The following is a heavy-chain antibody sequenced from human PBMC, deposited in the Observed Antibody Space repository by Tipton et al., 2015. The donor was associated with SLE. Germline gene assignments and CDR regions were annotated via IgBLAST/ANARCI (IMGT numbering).Heavy chain of an antibody. J-gene: IGHJ4*02. CDR2: ISGYDGKT. CDR1: GFDFSNSG. D-gene: IGHD1-26*01. CDR3: AGGVGTKGVLDF. V-gene: IGHV1-18*03. Sequence: QLVQSGAEVKTPGASVKVSCKTSGFDFSNSGISWVRQAPGQGLEWMGWISGYDGKTNSIQKFQDRVTMTTDTSTSTAYMELRSLTSDDVALYYCAGGVGTKGVLDFWGPGALVTVSS.